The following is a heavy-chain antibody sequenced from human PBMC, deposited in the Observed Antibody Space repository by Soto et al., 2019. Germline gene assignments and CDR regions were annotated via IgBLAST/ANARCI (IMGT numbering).Heavy chain of an antibody. J-gene: IGHJ4*02. Sequence: ASVKVSCKASGYIFTSYYIHWVRQAPGQGLEWMGWINPFDGSRMFAQSFQGRVTMTRDTSTSTVYMEVSSLRSEDTAVYYCSRVDPGEISHFDHWGQGTLVTFS. V-gene: IGHV1-46*03. D-gene: IGHD3-10*01. CDR2: INPFDGSR. CDR1: GYIFTSYY. CDR3: SRVDPGEISHFDH.